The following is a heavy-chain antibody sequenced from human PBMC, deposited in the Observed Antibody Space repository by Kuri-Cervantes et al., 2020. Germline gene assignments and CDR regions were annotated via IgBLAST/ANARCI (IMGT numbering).Heavy chain of an antibody. J-gene: IGHJ6*02. V-gene: IGHV3-69-1*01. CDR1: GFTFSSYS. Sequence: LSLTCAASGFTFSSYSMNWVRQAPGKGLEWVSSISSSSTIYYADSVKGRFTISRDNAKNSLYLQMNSLRDEDTALYYCVRRQGWSGMDVWGQGTTVTVSS. CDR3: VRRQGWSGMDV. CDR2: ISSSSTI.